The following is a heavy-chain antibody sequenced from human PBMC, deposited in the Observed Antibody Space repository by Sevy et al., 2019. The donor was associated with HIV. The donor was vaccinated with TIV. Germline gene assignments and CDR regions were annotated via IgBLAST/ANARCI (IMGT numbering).Heavy chain of an antibody. J-gene: IGHJ4*02. V-gene: IGHV3-33*06. Sequence: GGSLRLSCAASGFSFRTYAMHWVRQAPGKGLEWVEGIWYDGSNENHADSVKGRFTISRDNSKNTLYLQMNSLRAEDTAVYYCVKDVGVGSTRRYADYWGQGTLVTVSS. CDR2: IWYDGSNE. CDR3: VKDVGVGSTRRYADY. D-gene: IGHD1-26*01. CDR1: GFSFRTYA.